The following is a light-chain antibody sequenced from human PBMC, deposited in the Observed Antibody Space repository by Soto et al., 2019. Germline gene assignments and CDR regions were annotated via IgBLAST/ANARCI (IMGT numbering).Light chain of an antibody. CDR2: SAS. J-gene: IGKJ3*01. V-gene: IGKV1-12*01. Sequence: DLQMTQSPSSVSASVGDRVTITCRASQDIAGWLAWYQQKPGQAPQLLIYSASTLQSGVPSRFSGSGAGTDFTLTISSLQPEDFATYFCQQANSFPFTFGPGTKVDIK. CDR3: QQANSFPFT. CDR1: QDIAGW.